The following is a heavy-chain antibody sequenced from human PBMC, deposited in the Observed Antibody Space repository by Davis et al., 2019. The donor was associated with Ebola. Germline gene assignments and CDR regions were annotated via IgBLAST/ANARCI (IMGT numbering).Heavy chain of an antibody. CDR2: IIPIFGTA. V-gene: IGHV1-69*06. Sequence: AASVKVSCKASGGTFSSYAISWVRQAPGQGLEWMGGIIPIFGTANYAQKFQGRVTITADKSTSTAYMELSSLRSEDTAVYYCAITVTTFLPSFYYYGMDVWGQGTTVTVSS. CDR3: AITVTTFLPSFYYYGMDV. CDR1: GGTFSSYA. J-gene: IGHJ6*02. D-gene: IGHD4-17*01.